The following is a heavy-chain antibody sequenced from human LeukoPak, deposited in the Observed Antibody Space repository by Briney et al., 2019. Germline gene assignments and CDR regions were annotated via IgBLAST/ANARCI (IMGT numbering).Heavy chain of an antibody. CDR2: ISGYNDNA. V-gene: IGHV1-18*01. CDR1: GYTFTNYG. CDR3: AREWSSAASNWFDP. D-gene: IGHD2-15*01. J-gene: IGHJ5*02. Sequence: ASVKVSCKASGYTFTNYGISWVRQAPGQGLEWVGWISGYNDNAHYAQKLQGRVTMTRETSTSTAYMELRSLRSDDTAVYYCAREWSSAASNWFDPWGQGTLVTVSS.